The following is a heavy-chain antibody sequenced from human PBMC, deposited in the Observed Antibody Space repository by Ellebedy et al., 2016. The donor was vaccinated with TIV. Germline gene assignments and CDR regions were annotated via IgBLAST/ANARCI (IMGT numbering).Heavy chain of an antibody. CDR1: GFTFSSYS. J-gene: IGHJ6*02. CDR3: ARGSSSGWRYYYGMDV. CDR2: ISSSISTI. Sequence: GESLKISCAASGFTFSSYSMNWVRQAPGKGLEWVSYISSSISTIYYADSVKGRFTISRDNAKNSLYLQMNSLRAEDTAVYYCARGSSSGWRYYYGMDVWGQGTTVTVSS. D-gene: IGHD6-19*01. V-gene: IGHV3-48*01.